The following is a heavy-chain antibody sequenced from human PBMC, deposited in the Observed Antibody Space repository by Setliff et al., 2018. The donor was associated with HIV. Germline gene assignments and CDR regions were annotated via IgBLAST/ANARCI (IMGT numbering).Heavy chain of an antibody. Sequence: SETLSLTCTVSGGSISGHYWSWIRQPPGKGLEWIAYIFYTGSTNYNPSLKSRVTISVDTSKNQFFLKLSSATAADAAVYYCVRGYCSSTTCYDDYYYMDVWGKGSTVTVSS. CDR3: VRGYCSSTTCYDDYYYMDV. CDR1: GGSISGHY. CDR2: IFYTGST. D-gene: IGHD2-2*01. V-gene: IGHV4-59*11. J-gene: IGHJ6*03.